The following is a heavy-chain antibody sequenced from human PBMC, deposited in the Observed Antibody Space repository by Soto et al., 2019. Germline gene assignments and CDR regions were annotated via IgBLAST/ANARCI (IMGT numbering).Heavy chain of an antibody. J-gene: IGHJ6*03. CDR3: ARVPYDILTGLAYMDV. CDR1: GFNFGTYG. V-gene: IGHV3-33*01. Sequence: GGSLRLSCEASGFNFGTYGMHWVRQAPGKGLEWVAIIWYDGSNDYYAASVKGRFTISRDNAKNTLYLQMSSLRVEDTAVYYCARVPYDILTGLAYMDVWGTGTTVTVSS. D-gene: IGHD3-9*01. CDR2: IWYDGSND.